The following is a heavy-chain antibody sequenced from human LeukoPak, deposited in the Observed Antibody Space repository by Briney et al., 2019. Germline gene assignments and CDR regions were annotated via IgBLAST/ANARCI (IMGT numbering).Heavy chain of an antibody. CDR2: IYDSGDT. J-gene: IGHJ3*02. V-gene: IGHV4-39*01. CDR1: GGSISSSTYY. CDR3: ARHGRPGYGGYENAFDI. Sequence: SETLSLTCTVSGGSISSSTYYWDWIRQPPGQGLEWIGDIYDSGDTYYTPSLKSRVTMFVDTSKNQFSLKLSSVTAADTAVYYCARHGRPGYGGYENAFDIWGQGTMVTVSS. D-gene: IGHD5-12*01.